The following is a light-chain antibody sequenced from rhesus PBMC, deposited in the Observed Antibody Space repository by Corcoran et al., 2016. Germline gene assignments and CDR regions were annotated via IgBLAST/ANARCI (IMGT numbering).Light chain of an antibody. V-gene: IGKV1-22*01. CDR3: LQYSSSTWT. CDR2: KAS. CDR1: QSISSW. Sequence: DIQMTQSPSSLSASVGDTVTITCRASQSISSWLDWYQQKPGKALKLLIYKASSLQSGVPSRFSGSGSGTDFTLTISSLQPEDFATYYCLQYSSSTWTFGQGTKVEIK. J-gene: IGKJ1*01.